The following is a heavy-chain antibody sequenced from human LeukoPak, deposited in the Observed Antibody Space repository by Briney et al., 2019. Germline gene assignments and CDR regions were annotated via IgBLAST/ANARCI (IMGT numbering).Heavy chain of an antibody. Sequence: GGSLRLSCAASGFTFSSYAMSWVRQAPGKGLEWVSAISGSGGSTYYADSVKGRFTISRDDSKNTLYLQINSLRAEDTAVYYCAKDLVLRYFDWLLGYYFDYWGQGTLVTVSS. CDR1: GFTFSSYA. CDR2: ISGSGGST. D-gene: IGHD3-9*01. V-gene: IGHV3-23*01. CDR3: AKDLVLRYFDWLLGYYFDY. J-gene: IGHJ4*02.